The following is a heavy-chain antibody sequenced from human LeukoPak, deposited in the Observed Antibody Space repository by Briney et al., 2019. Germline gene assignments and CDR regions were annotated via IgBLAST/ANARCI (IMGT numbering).Heavy chain of an antibody. J-gene: IGHJ4*02. CDR1: GFTFSSYG. Sequence: GGSLRLSCAASGFTFSSYGMNWVRQAPGKGLEWVSFISSSSSYIYYADSVKGRFTISRDNAKNSLYLQMNSLKAQDTAVYYCARDLRSSGYYAFDYWGQGTLVTVSS. CDR2: ISSSSSYI. D-gene: IGHD3-22*01. CDR3: ARDLRSSGYYAFDY. V-gene: IGHV3-21*01.